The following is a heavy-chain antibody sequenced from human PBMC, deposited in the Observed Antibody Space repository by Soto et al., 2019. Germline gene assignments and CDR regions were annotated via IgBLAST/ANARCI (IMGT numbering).Heavy chain of an antibody. CDR2: IYPGDSDT. J-gene: IGHJ3*01. D-gene: IGHD1-26*01. CDR1: GYSFTNYW. V-gene: IGHV5-51*01. CDR3: AGRRSGSFGPDVFDV. Sequence: EVQLVQSGAEVKKPGESLKISCKGSGYSFTNYWIGWVRQMPGKGLEWMGVIYPGDSDTRYSPSLQGQVTISADKSISTAYLQWSSLKASDTAMYYCAGRRSGSFGPDVFDVWGQGTMVTVSS.